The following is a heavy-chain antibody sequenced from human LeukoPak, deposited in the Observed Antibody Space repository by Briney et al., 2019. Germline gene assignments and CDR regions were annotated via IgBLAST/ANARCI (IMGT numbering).Heavy chain of an antibody. CDR1: GFTFSSYG. V-gene: IGHV3-30*18. Sequence: GRSLRLSCAASGFTFSSYGMHWVRQAPGKGLEWVAVISYDGSNKYYADSVKGRFTISRDNSKNTLYLQMNSLRAKDTAVYYCAKLCGGDCYFDYWGQGTLVTVSS. J-gene: IGHJ4*02. CDR2: ISYDGSNK. CDR3: AKLCGGDCYFDY. D-gene: IGHD2-21*02.